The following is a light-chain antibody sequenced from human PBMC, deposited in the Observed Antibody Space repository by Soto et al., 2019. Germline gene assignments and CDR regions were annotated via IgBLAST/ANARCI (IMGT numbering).Light chain of an antibody. J-gene: IGKJ1*01. CDR2: KAS. CDR3: QQYNSYPWT. V-gene: IGKV1-5*03. CDR1: QSISSR. Sequence: DIQMTQSPSTLSASVGDRVTITCRASQSISSRLAWYQQKPGKAPKLLIYKASSLESGVPSRFSSSGSGTEFTLTISSLQPDDFATNYCQQYNSYPWTFGQGTKVEIK.